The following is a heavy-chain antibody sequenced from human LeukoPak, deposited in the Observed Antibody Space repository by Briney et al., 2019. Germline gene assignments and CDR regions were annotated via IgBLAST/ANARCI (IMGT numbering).Heavy chain of an antibody. J-gene: IGHJ4*02. CDR2: INWNGGRT. Sequence: GGSLRLSCAASGFTFDDYGMSWVRQAPGKGLEWVSGINWNGGRTGYADSVKGRFTISRDNAKNSLYLQMNSLRAEDTAVYYCAKCFNERNYDAIDYWGQGTLVTVSS. CDR1: GFTFDDYG. CDR3: AKCFNERNYDAIDY. D-gene: IGHD1-7*01. V-gene: IGHV3-20*04.